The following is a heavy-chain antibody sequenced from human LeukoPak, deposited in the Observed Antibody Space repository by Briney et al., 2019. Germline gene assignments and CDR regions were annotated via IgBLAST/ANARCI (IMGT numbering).Heavy chain of an antibody. CDR3: AKGIYSSGWSYFDY. D-gene: IGHD6-19*01. Sequence: PGGSLRLSCAASGFTVSSNYMSWVRQAPGKGLEWVSTLSGSGITTYHADSVKGRFTISRDNSKNTLYLQMNSLRAEDTAVYYCAKGIYSSGWSYFDYWGHGTLVTVSS. J-gene: IGHJ4*01. CDR2: LSGSGITT. CDR1: GFTVSSNY. V-gene: IGHV3-23*01.